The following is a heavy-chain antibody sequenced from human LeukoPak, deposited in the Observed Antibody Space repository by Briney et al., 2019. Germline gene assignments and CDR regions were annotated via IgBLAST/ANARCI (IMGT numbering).Heavy chain of an antibody. V-gene: IGHV3-66*02. CDR2: MNRGGTL. Sequence: GGSLRLSCAASGFSVTSDLMGWVRQTPGKGLEWLSVMNRGGTLYYTDTVRGRFTVSRDPSKNTLYLQMSSLRPEDTARYHCARHGDYWGLGALVTVSS. CDR1: GFSVTSDL. CDR3: ARHGDY. J-gene: IGHJ4*02.